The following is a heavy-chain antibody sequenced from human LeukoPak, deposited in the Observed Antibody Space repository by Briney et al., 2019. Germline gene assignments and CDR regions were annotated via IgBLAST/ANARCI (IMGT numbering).Heavy chain of an antibody. CDR1: GESLNSYY. V-gene: IGHV4-34*01. Sequence: PSETLSLTCAVYGESLNSYYWSWVRQPPGEGLEWIGEIYESGTTEYNPSLRSRVTISMVPSKQQFSLSLSSVTAADTAVYYCARGAWATRLGSWGLGPPVIVSS. CDR3: ARGAWATRLGS. J-gene: IGHJ4*02. D-gene: IGHD2-15*01. CDR2: IYESGTT.